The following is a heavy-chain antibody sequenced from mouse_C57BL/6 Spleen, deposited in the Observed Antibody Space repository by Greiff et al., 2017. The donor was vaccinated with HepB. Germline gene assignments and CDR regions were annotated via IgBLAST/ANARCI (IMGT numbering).Heavy chain of an antibody. D-gene: IGHD2-4*01. J-gene: IGHJ3*01. CDR2: IRNKANNHAT. V-gene: IGHV6-6*01. CDR3: TRQGDYDWCAY. Sequence: EVKLEESGGGLVQPGGSMKLSCAASGFTFSDAWMDWVRQSPEQGLEWVAEIRNKANNHATYYAESVKGRFTISRDDSKSSVYLQMNSLRAEDTGIYYCTRQGDYDWCAYWGKGTLVTVSA. CDR1: GFTFSDAW.